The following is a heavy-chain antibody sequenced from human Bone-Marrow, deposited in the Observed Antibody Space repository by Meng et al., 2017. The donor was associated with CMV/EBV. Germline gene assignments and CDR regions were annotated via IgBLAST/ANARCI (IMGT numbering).Heavy chain of an antibody. CDR2: IKSKTDGGTT. Sequence: GGSLRLSCATSGFTFDDYAMHWVRQAPGKGLEWVGRIKSKTDGGTTDYAAPVKGRFTISRDDSKNTLYLQMNSLKTEDTAVYYCRRGYTDAFDIWGQGTMVTVSS. J-gene: IGHJ3*02. D-gene: IGHD2-2*02. CDR1: GFTFDDYA. CDR3: RRGYTDAFDI. V-gene: IGHV3-15*01.